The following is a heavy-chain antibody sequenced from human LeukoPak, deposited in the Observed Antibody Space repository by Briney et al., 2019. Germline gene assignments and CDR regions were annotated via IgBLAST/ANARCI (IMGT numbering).Heavy chain of an antibody. CDR1: GFTFGGSG. CDR2: IRYDGSDK. Sequence: PGGSLRLSCAASGFTFGGSGMHWVRQAPGKGLEWVAFIRYDGSDKHYADSVKGRFTISRDNSKNTLYLQMNSLRAEDTAVYYCAKDWGNWNSEYYYYMDFWGKGTTVTVSS. J-gene: IGHJ6*03. V-gene: IGHV3-30*02. D-gene: IGHD1-7*01. CDR3: AKDWGNWNSEYYYYMDF.